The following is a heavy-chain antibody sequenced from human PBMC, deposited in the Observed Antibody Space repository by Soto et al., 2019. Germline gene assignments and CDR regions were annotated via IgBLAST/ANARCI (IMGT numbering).Heavy chain of an antibody. CDR1: GGSISSGDYY. V-gene: IGHV4-30-4*01. CDR3: ARWWFGEFFDY. D-gene: IGHD3-10*01. J-gene: IGHJ4*02. CDR2: IYYSGST. Sequence: SETLSLTCTVSGGSISSGDYYWSWIRQPPGKGLEWIGYIYYSGSTYYNTSLKSRVTISVDTSKNQFSLKLSSVTAADTAVYYCARWWFGEFFDYWGQGTLVTVSS.